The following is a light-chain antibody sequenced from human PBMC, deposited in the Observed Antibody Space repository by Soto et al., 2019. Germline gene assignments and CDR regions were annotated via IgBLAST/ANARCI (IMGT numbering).Light chain of an antibody. CDR2: GNN. J-gene: IGLJ1*01. V-gene: IGLV1-40*01. CDR3: QSDDGSLRV. Sequence: QSVLTQPPSVSGAPRQRVTISCTGSSSNIGAGYDVHWYQQLPGTAPKLLIFGNNHRPSGVPYRFSGSKSGTSASLAITGLQAEDEADYYCQSDDGSLRVFGTGTKVTVL. CDR1: SSNIGAGYD.